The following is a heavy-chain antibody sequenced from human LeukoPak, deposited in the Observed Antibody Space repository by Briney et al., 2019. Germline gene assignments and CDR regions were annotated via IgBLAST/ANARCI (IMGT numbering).Heavy chain of an antibody. D-gene: IGHD3-22*01. CDR3: ARGYYDSSDYEYFQH. V-gene: IGHV1-2*02. Sequence: VASVKVSCKASGYTFSSYGISWVRQAPGQGLEWMGWINPNSGGTNSAQKFQGRVTMTRDTSIITAYMELSRLRSDDTAVYFCARGYYDSSDYEYFQHWGQGTLVTVSS. J-gene: IGHJ1*01. CDR2: INPNSGGT. CDR1: GYTFSSYG.